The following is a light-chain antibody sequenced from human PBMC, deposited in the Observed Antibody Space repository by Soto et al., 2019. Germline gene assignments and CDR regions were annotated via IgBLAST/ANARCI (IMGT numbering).Light chain of an antibody. V-gene: IGLV1-44*01. CDR2: SNN. CDR1: SSNIGSNT. J-gene: IGLJ2*01. Sequence: QSVLTQPPSASVTPGQRVTISCSGSSSNIGSNTVNWYQQLPGTAPKLLIYSNNQRPSGVPDRFSGSKSGTSASLAISGRQSEDEADYYCAAWDDSLNGVVFGGGTKLPVL. CDR3: AAWDDSLNGVV.